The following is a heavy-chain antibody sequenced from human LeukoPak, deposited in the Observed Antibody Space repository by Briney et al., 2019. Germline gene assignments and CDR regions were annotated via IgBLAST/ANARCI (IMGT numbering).Heavy chain of an antibody. CDR3: ARRGYGYSQPDY. CDR1: GFTFSSYA. D-gene: IGHD5-18*01. CDR2: ISYDGSNK. Sequence: GGSLRLSCAASGFTFSSYAMHWVRQAPGKGLEWVAVISYDGSNKYYAGSVKGRFTISRDNSKNTLYLQVNSLRAEDTAVYYCARRGYGYSQPDYWGQGTLVTVSS. V-gene: IGHV3-30-3*01. J-gene: IGHJ4*02.